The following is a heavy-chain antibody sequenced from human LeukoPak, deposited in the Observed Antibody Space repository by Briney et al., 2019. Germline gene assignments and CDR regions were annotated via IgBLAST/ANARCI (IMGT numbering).Heavy chain of an antibody. V-gene: IGHV1-69*05. CDR1: GGTFSSYA. CDR3: AGSIAARHLLWFDP. J-gene: IGHJ5*02. D-gene: IGHD6-6*01. CDR2: IIPIFGTA. Sequence: SVKVSCKASGGTFSSYAISWVRQAPGQGLEWMGGIIPIFGTANYAQKFQGRVTITTDESTSTAYMELSSLRSEDTAVYYCAGSIAARHLLWFDPWGQGTLVTVSS.